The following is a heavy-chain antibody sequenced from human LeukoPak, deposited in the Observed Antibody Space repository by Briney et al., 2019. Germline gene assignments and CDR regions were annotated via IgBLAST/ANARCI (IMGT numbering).Heavy chain of an antibody. Sequence: GGSLRLCCAASGFTFRSYAMSWVRQAPGKGLEWVSAISGSGGSTYYADSVKGRFTISRDNSKNTLYLQMNSLRAEDTAVYYCGREYASSGYCDSWGQGTLVTVSS. CDR1: GFTFRSYA. J-gene: IGHJ4*02. CDR2: ISGSGGST. CDR3: GREYASSGYCDS. D-gene: IGHD3-22*01. V-gene: IGHV3-23*01.